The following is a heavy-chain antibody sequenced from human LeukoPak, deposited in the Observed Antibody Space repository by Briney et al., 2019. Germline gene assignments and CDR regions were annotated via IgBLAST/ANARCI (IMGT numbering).Heavy chain of an antibody. J-gene: IGHJ4*02. Sequence: PGGSLRLSCAASGFIFSSHAMSWVRQAPGKGLEWVSAISGSGGDTYYADSVKGRFTISRDNSKNTLYLQMNSLRAEDTAVYYCATTMVRGVTNFDYWGQGTLVTVSS. D-gene: IGHD3-10*01. CDR1: GFIFSSHA. CDR2: ISGSGGDT. CDR3: ATTMVRGVTNFDY. V-gene: IGHV3-23*01.